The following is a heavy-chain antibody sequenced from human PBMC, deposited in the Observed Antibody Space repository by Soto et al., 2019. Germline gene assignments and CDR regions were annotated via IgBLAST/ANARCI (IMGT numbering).Heavy chain of an antibody. V-gene: IGHV1-69*13. CDR2: IIPIFGTA. Sequence: SVKVSCKASGGTFSSYAISCVRQAPGKGLEWMGGIIPIFGTANYAQKFQGRVTITADESTSTAYMELSSLRSEDTAVYYCASNPGYCSSTSCYYGMDVWGQGTTVTVSS. CDR1: GGTFSSYA. D-gene: IGHD2-2*01. CDR3: ASNPGYCSSTSCYYGMDV. J-gene: IGHJ6*02.